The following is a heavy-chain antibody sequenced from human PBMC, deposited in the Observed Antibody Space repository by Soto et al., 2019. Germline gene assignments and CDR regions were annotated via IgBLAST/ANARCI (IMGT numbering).Heavy chain of an antibody. V-gene: IGHV1-46*01. CDR1: GYTFTSYY. J-gene: IGHJ4*02. CDR2: INPSGGST. D-gene: IGHD2-2*02. Sequence: ASVKVSCKASGYTFTSYYMHWVRQAPGQGLEWMGIINPSGGSTSYAQKFQGRVTMTRDTSTSTVYMELSSLRSEDTAVYCCARDPAPAAIGDYFDYWGQGTLVTVSS. CDR3: ARDPAPAAIGDYFDY.